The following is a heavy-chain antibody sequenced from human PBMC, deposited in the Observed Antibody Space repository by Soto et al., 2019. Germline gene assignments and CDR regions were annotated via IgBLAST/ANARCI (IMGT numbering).Heavy chain of an antibody. Sequence: SETLSLTCNVSGGSITGYHWSWIRQPPGKGLEWIGYISNSGSTNYNPSLESRVTISVETSKNQISLNLIFVTAADTAVYYCAAIPRYWGQGTQVTVSA. J-gene: IGHJ4*02. CDR2: ISNSGST. CDR3: AAIPRY. CDR1: GGSITGYH. V-gene: IGHV4-59*01.